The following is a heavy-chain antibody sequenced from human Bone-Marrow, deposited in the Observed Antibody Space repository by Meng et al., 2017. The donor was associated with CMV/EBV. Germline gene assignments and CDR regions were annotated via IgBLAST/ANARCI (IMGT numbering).Heavy chain of an antibody. CDR2: IYSGGST. V-gene: IGHV3-53*01. CDR3: ARDEGGIFAY. CDR1: GFTFSSYD. D-gene: IGHD3-10*01. Sequence: GGSLRLSCAASGFTFSSYDMHWVRQAPGKGLEWVSVIYSGGSTYYADSVKGRFTISRDNSKNTLYLQMNSLRAEDTAVYYCARDEGGIFAYWGQGTRVTVSS. J-gene: IGHJ4*02.